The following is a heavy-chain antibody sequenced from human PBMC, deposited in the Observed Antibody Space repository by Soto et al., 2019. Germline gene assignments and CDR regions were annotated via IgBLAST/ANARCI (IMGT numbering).Heavy chain of an antibody. CDR2: ISGSGGST. CDR3: AKGARDSDPHYYYGMDV. J-gene: IGHJ6*02. CDR1: GFTFSSYA. Sequence: GGSLRLSCAASGFTFSSYAMSWVRQAPGKGLEWVSAISGSGGSTYYADSVKGRFTISRDNSKNTLYLQMNSLRAEDTAVYYCAKGARDSDPHYYYGMDVWGQGTTVTVSS. V-gene: IGHV3-23*01.